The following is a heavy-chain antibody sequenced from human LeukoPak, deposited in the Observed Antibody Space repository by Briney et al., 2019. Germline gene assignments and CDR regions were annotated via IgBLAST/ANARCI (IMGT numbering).Heavy chain of an antibody. CDR1: GGTFSSYA. CDR2: IIPIFGTA. V-gene: IGHV1-69*13. D-gene: IGHD2-2*01. CDR3: ARDGGYCSTSCYRNWFDP. J-gene: IGHJ5*02. Sequence: ASVKVSCKASGGTFSSYAISWVRQAPGQGLEWMGGIIPIFGTANYAQKFQGRVTITADESTSTAYMELSSLRSEDTAVYYCARDGGYCSTSCYRNWFDPWGQGTLVTVSS.